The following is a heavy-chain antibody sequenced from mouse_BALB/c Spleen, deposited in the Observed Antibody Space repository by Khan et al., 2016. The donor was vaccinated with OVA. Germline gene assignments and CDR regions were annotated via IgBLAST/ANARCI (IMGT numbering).Heavy chain of an antibody. V-gene: IGHV2-6-7*01. Sequence: QVQLQESGPGLVAPSQSLSITCTVSGFSLTGSGVNWVRQPPGKGLEWLGMIWGDGTTDYNSALNSSLSISKDNSKSKVFLKMNSLQTDDTARYDCARAYYGNYREAMDYWGQGTAVTVSS. CDR3: ARAYYGNYREAMDY. J-gene: IGHJ4*01. CDR2: IWGDGTT. CDR1: GFSLTGSG. D-gene: IGHD2-10*01.